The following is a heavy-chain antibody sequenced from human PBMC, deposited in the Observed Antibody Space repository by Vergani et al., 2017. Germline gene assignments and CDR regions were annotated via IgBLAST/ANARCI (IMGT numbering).Heavy chain of an antibody. V-gene: IGHV1-69*01. CDR3: ARDRMGVRFRQPHYYGMDV. CDR1: GGAFSTYA. D-gene: IGHD1-14*01. J-gene: IGHJ6*02. CDR2: IIPNFSPA. Sequence: QVQLVQSESELKKPGSSVRVSCKTSGGAFSTYAINWVRQAPGQGLEWMGAIIPNFSPARSAQKFQGRVTITTDESTRTVYMELNSLRSDDSAVYYCARDRMGVRFRQPHYYGMDVWGQGTAVTVSS.